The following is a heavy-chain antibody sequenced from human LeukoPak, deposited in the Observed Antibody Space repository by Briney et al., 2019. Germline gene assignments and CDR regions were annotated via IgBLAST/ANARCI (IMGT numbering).Heavy chain of an antibody. CDR3: ARGDYYDGGGRNWFDP. J-gene: IGHJ5*02. CDR2: IYHGGTT. D-gene: IGHD3-16*01. Sequence: SETLSLTCAVSGGSITSSHWWSWARQPPGKGLEWIGEIYHGGTTNYNPSLKSRITMSVDTSRNQFSLRLTSVTAADTAVYYCARGDYYDGGGRNWFDPWGQGTLVTVSS. CDR1: GGSITSSHW. V-gene: IGHV4-4*02.